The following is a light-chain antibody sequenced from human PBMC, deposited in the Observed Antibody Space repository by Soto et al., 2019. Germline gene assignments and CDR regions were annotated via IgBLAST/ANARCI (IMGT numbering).Light chain of an antibody. CDR2: GNN. CDR3: QSYDGSLATSI. J-gene: IGLJ2*01. Sequence: QSVLTQPPSVSGTPGQRGSISCTGTSSNLGAGYDVHWYQQLPGAAPRLLIFGNNVRPTGVPDRFSGSKSGTSASLAITGLQAEDEAIYHCQSYDGSLATSIFGAGTKLTVL. V-gene: IGLV1-40*01. CDR1: SSNLGAGYD.